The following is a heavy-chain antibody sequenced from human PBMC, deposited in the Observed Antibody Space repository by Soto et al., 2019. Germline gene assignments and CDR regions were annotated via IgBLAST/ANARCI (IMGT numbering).Heavy chain of an antibody. V-gene: IGHV4-39*01. CDR3: ARQGVVDGYNSDAFDI. CDR2: IYYSGST. Sequence: SETLSLTCTVSGGSISSSSYYWGWLRQPPGKGLEWTGSIYYSGSTYYNPSLKSRVTISVDTSKNKYSLKLSSVTAADTAVYYCARQGVVDGYNSDAFDIWGQGTMVTVSS. CDR1: GGSISSSSYY. D-gene: IGHD5-12*01. J-gene: IGHJ3*02.